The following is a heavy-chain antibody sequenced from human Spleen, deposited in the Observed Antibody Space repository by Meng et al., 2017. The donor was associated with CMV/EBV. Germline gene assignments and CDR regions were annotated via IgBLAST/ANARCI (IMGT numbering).Heavy chain of an antibody. J-gene: IGHJ6*02. V-gene: IGHV1-69*17. D-gene: IGHD3-22*01. CDR2: IIPMYDIP. CDR3: AKSVTYYYDNRGLYSPFYFYYSMDV. Sequence: WVRQAPGQGLEWMGGIIPMYDIPNYAQEFQGRVTITTDKSTSTVYMELGSLRPADTALYYCAKSVTYYYDNRGLYSPFYFYYSMDVWGQGTTVTVSS.